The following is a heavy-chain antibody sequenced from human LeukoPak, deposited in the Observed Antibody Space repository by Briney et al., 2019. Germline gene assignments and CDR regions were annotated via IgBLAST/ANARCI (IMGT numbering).Heavy chain of an antibody. J-gene: IGHJ3*02. CDR2: IYYSGST. D-gene: IGHD3-22*01. V-gene: IGHV4-39*01. CDR1: GGSISSSSYY. CDR3: ASLGGGYYYDSSGYPPDAFDI. Sequence: SETLSLTCTVSGGSISSSSYYWGWIRQPPGKGLEWIGSIYYSGSTYYNPSLKSRVTISVDTSKNQFSLKLSSVTAADTAVYYCASLGGGYYYDSSGYPPDAFDIWGQGTMVTVSS.